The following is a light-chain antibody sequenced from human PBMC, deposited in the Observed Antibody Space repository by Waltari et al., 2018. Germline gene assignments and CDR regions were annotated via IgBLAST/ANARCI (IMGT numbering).Light chain of an antibody. Sequence: QLVLTQSPSASASLGASVKLTCTLNSGHSKNVIAWLQQQPVKGPRYLMKVNSDGSHSKGDDMPDRFSGSSSGAERYLTSSSLQSEDEADYYCQSGGHGTWVFGGGTKLTVL. J-gene: IGLJ3*02. CDR2: VNSDGSH. CDR1: SGHSKNV. V-gene: IGLV4-69*02. CDR3: QSGGHGTWV.